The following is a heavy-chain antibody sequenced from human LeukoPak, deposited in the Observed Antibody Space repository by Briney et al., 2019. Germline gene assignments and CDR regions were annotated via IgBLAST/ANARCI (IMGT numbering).Heavy chain of an antibody. V-gene: IGHV4-59*08. J-gene: IGHJ5*02. Sequence: SETLSLTCTVSGGSISSYYWSRIRQPPGKGLEWIGYIYYSGSTNYNPSLKSRVTISVDTSKNQFSLKLSSVTAADTAVYYCARSAPADWFDPWGQGTLVTVSS. CDR2: IYYSGST. CDR1: GGSISSYY. CDR3: ARSAPADWFDP.